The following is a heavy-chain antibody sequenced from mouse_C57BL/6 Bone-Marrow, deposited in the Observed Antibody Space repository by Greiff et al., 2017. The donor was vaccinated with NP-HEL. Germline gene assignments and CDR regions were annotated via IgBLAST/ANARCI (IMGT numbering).Heavy chain of an antibody. CDR3: ARLGSYWYYDV. V-gene: IGHV1-4*01. Sequence: VQLQQSGAELARPGASVKMSCKASGYTFTSYTMHWVKQRPGQGLEWIGYINPSSGYTKYNQKFKDKATLTADKSSRTAYMQLSSLTSEDSAVYYCARLGSYWYYDVWGTGATVTVSS. CDR2: INPSSGYT. J-gene: IGHJ1*03. D-gene: IGHD3-3*01. CDR1: GYTFTSYT.